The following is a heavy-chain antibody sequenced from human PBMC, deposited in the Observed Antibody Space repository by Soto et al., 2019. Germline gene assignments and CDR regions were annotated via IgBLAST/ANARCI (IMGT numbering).Heavy chain of an antibody. CDR3: TTQKPAAFHYYGMDV. CDR2: IKSNTDGGTT. D-gene: IGHD2-2*01. J-gene: IGHJ6*02. CDR1: GFTFSNAW. V-gene: IGHV3-15*01. Sequence: EVQLVESGGGLVKPGGSLRLSCAASGFTFSNAWMSWVRQAPGKGLEWVGHIKSNTDGGTTDYAAPVKGRFTISRADSDSTLYLQINSLKTEDTAVYYCTTQKPAAFHYYGMDVWGQGTTVTVSS.